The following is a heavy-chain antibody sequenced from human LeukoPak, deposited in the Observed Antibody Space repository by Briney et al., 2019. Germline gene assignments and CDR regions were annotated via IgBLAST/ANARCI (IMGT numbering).Heavy chain of an antibody. V-gene: IGHV3-21*01. CDR2: ISGTSSYF. CDR1: GVTLSSYA. CDR3: ARWPPSRGALDL. J-gene: IGHJ3*01. D-gene: IGHD4-23*01. Sequence: GGSLRLSCAASGVTLSSYAMSWARQAPGKGLEWVSSISGTSSYFYYADSVQGRFTISRDNAKNSLYLQMDSLRAEDTAVYYCARWPPSRGALDLWGQGTLVTVSS.